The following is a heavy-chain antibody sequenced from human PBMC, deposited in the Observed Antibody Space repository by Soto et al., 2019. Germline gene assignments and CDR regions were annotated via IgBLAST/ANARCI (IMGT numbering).Heavy chain of an antibody. D-gene: IGHD5-18*01. CDR2: TFYTGNT. CDR1: GVSISSYY. CDR3: ARRPVTPAGQFYLDV. Sequence: QVQLQESGPGLVKPSETLSLSCTVSGVSISSYYWNWVRQPPGKGLEWIGQTFYTGNTAYDPSLKSRVTMSVDTSRNQFSLTLSSVTAADTAVYYFARRPVTPAGQFYLDVWGKGTTVTVSS. V-gene: IGHV4-59*08. J-gene: IGHJ6*04.